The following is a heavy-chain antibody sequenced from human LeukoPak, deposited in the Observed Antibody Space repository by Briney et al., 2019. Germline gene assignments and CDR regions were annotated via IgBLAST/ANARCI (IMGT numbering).Heavy chain of an antibody. J-gene: IGHJ4*02. D-gene: IGHD1-26*01. CDR1: GFTFSTYA. CDR3: ARDGSIVGATPGGY. V-gene: IGHV3-23*01. CDR2: ISGTGGST. Sequence: GGSLRLSCAASGFTFSTYAMTWVRQAPGKGLEWVSLISGTGGSTYYADSVKGRFTISRDNSKNSLYLQMNSLRAEDTAVYYCARDGSIVGATPGGYWGQGTLVTVSS.